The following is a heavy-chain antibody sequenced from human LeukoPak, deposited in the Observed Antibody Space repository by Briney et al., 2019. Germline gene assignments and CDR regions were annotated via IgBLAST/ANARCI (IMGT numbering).Heavy chain of an antibody. Sequence: ASVKVSCKXSGYTFSDYYIHWVRQAPGQGLEWMGWIDPKSGGTDYAQKFQGRVIMTRDTSSGTAHMEVSRLKSDDTALYYCARDGVVRGVIVYWGQGTLVTVSS. V-gene: IGHV1-2*02. CDR2: IDPKSGGT. J-gene: IGHJ4*02. CDR1: GYTFSDYY. CDR3: ARDGVVRGVIVY. D-gene: IGHD3-10*01.